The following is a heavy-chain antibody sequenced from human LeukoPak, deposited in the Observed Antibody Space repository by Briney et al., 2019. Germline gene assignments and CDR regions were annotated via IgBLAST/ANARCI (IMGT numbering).Heavy chain of an antibody. CDR2: INHSGST. CDR3: ARRETYYYDSSGYLSSVGFDP. Sequence: STTPSLTCADVGGSFSGYYWSWIRQPPGKGLGWTGEINHSGSTNYNPSLKSRVTISVDTSKNQFSLKLSSVTAADTAVYYCARRETYYYDSSGYLSSVGFDPWGQGTLVTVSS. CDR1: GGSFSGYY. D-gene: IGHD3-22*01. V-gene: IGHV4-34*01. J-gene: IGHJ5*02.